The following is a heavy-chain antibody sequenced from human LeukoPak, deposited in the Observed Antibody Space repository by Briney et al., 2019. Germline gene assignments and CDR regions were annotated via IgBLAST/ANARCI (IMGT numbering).Heavy chain of an antibody. D-gene: IGHD6-13*01. CDR3: ARGGSSWYYFDY. CDR1: GFTFNRYW. V-gene: IGHV3-21*01. CDR2: ISGSSSYK. Sequence: PGGSLRLSCAASGFTFNRYWMTWVRQAPGKGLEWVSFISGSSSYKYYADSVKGRFTISRDNAKNSLYLQMNSLRAEDTAVYYCARGGSSWYYFDYWGQGTLVTVSS. J-gene: IGHJ4*02.